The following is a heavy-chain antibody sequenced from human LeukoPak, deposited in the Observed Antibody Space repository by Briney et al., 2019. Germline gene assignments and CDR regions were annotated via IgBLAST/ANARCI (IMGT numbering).Heavy chain of an antibody. CDR2: IYSGGST. CDR3: ARLSYSSGWYPDAFDI. CDR1: GFTVSSNC. D-gene: IGHD6-19*01. Sequence: PGGSLRLSCAASGFTVSSNCMSWVRQAPGKGLEWVSVIYSGGSTYYADSVKGRFTISRDNSKNTLYLQMNSLRAEDTAVYYCARLSYSSGWYPDAFDIWGQGTMVTVSS. J-gene: IGHJ3*02. V-gene: IGHV3-66*04.